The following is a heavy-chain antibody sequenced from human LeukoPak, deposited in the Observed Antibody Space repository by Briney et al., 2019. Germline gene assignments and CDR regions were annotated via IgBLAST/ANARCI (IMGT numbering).Heavy chain of an antibody. J-gene: IGHJ6*02. D-gene: IGHD3-10*01. Sequence: GGSLRLSCAASGLTFSSYAMTWIRQAPGKGLEWVSSVGGSAEYTYYADSVKGRFTISRDNSRKTLSLQMNSLRAEDTAIYYCAKGYGSAALGMDVWGQGTTVTVSS. V-gene: IGHV3-23*01. CDR1: GLTFSSYA. CDR2: VGGSAEYT. CDR3: AKGYGSAALGMDV.